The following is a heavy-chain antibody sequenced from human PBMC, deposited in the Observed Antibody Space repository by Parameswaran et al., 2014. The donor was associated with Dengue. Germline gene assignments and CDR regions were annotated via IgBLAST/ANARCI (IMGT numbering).Heavy chain of an antibody. Sequence: PGKGLEWIGSIYYSGSTYYNPSLKSRVTISVDTSKNQFSLKLSSVTAADTAVYYCASITMIKRAFDIWGQGTMVTVSS. J-gene: IGHJ3*02. CDR3: ASITMIKRAFDI. D-gene: IGHD3-22*01. V-gene: IGHV4-39*01. CDR2: IYYSGST.